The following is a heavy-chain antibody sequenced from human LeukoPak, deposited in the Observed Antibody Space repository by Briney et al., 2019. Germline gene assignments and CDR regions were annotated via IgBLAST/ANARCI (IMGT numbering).Heavy chain of an antibody. J-gene: IGHJ5*02. D-gene: IGHD6-19*01. CDR1: GYTFTTYD. Sequence: GASVMVSCKASGYTFTTYDMNWVRQATGQGLEWMGWVNPNSGNTGYTQKFQGRVTMTRNTSISTAYMELSSLRSEDTAVYYCARGRGSGHKENWFDPWGQGTLVTVSS. CDR3: ARGRGSGHKENWFDP. CDR2: VNPNSGNT. V-gene: IGHV1-8*01.